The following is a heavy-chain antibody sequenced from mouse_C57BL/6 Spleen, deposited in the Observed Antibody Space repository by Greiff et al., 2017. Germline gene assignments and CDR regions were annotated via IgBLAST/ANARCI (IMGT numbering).Heavy chain of an antibody. V-gene: IGHV1-53*01. CDR3: ARWGDGFDY. CDR1: GYTFTSYC. J-gene: IGHJ2*01. D-gene: IGHD2-3*01. CDR2: INPSNGGT. Sequence: QVQLQQPGTELVKPGASVKLSCKASGYTFTSYCMHWVKQRPGQGLEWIGNINPSNGGTNYNEKFKSKATLTVDKSFIKAYMQLSSLTSEDYSVELCARWGDGFDYWGQGTTLTVSS.